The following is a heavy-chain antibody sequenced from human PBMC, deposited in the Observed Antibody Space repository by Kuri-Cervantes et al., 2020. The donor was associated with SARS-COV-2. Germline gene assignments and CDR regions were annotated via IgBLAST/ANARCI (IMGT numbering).Heavy chain of an antibody. CDR1: DFTFSSYA. CDR2: ISYDGSKK. D-gene: IGHD3-22*01. CDR3: ARGDYYDRSGYYLHYFDY. V-gene: IGHV3-30-3*01. J-gene: IGHJ4*02. Sequence: SLKSSSAASDFTFSSYAMHWVREAPGKGLEWVAVISYDGSKKYYANSVKGRFTIARDNSKNTLYLQMNSLGAEDTVVYYCARGDYYDRSGYYLHYFDYWGQGTLVTVSS.